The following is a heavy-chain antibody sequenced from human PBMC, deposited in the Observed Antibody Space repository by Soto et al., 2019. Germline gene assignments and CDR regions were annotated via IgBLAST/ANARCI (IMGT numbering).Heavy chain of an antibody. CDR3: ASGVNGGSLYFDL. J-gene: IGHJ2*01. CDR1: GGTFSSYA. CDR2: TIPICGTA. V-gene: IGHV1-69*01. D-gene: IGHD2-15*01. Sequence: QVQLVQSGAEVKKPGSSVKVSCKASGGTFSSYAISWVRQAPGQGLEWMGGTIPICGTANYAQKVQGRVTNTADESPSTAYMELSSLRSEDTAVYYCASGVNGGSLYFDLWGRGTLVTVSS.